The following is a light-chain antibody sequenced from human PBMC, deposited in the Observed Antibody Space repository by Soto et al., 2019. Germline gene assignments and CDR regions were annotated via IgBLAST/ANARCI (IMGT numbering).Light chain of an antibody. CDR1: QSVDKF. CDR3: QQRSNWPPT. V-gene: IGKV3-11*01. CDR2: DSS. Sequence: EVEFTQSPATLCLSPGETVTLTCRASQSVDKFLAWYQQRPGQPPRLLIFDSSNRDTGVPVRFSGSGSGTVFTLTIGSLEPEDSEVYYGQQRSNWPPTFGQGTRLEIK. J-gene: IGKJ5*01.